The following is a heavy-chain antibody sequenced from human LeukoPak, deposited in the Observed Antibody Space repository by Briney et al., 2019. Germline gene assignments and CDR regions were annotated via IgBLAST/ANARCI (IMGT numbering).Heavy chain of an antibody. Sequence: GASVKVSCKASGFTFSRYGISWVWQAPGQGLEWMGWISAYNGDTNYSQNFQGRVTMTTDTSTTTAYMELRSLRSDDTAVYYCARDPSNTSGRYAYFDYWGQGTPVTVSS. CDR3: ARDPSNTSGRYAYFDY. CDR1: GFTFSRYG. J-gene: IGHJ4*02. D-gene: IGHD6-19*01. V-gene: IGHV1-18*01. CDR2: ISAYNGDT.